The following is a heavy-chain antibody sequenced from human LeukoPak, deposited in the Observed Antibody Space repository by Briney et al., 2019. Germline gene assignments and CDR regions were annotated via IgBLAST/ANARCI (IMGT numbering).Heavy chain of an antibody. CDR1: GFTFSDAW. Sequence: GGSLRLSCAASGFTFSDAWMSWVRQAPGKGLEWVGHIKSKTAGGTTDYAAPVKGRFTMSRDDSKNTLYLQMNSLKAEDTAVYYCATEYYMSYNYWGQGSLVTVSS. J-gene: IGHJ4*02. D-gene: IGHD1-26*01. V-gene: IGHV3-15*01. CDR2: IKSKTAGGTT. CDR3: ATEYYMSYNY.